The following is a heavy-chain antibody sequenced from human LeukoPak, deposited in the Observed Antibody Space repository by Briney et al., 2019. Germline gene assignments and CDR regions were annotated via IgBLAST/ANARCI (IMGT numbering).Heavy chain of an antibody. CDR2: ISAYNGNT. Sequence: ASVTVSCKASGYTFTSYGISWVRQAPGQGLEWMGWISAYNGNTNYAQKLQGRVTMTTDRSTSTAYMELRSLRSDDTAVYYCARRWNDLSFDCWGQGTLVTVSS. D-gene: IGHD1-1*01. V-gene: IGHV1-18*01. J-gene: IGHJ4*02. CDR1: GYTFTSYG. CDR3: ARRWNDLSFDC.